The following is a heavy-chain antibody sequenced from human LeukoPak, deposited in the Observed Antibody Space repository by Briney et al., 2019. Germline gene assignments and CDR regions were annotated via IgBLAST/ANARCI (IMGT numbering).Heavy chain of an antibody. J-gene: IGHJ5*02. D-gene: IGHD5-12*01. V-gene: IGHV4-39*01. CDR3: ARHVIYSGVYSYWFDP. Sequence: SETLSLTCTVSGGSISSSSHSWGWIRQPPGKGLEWTGSIYYTGRTYYNPSLKSRVAISLDTSKNQFSLRLTSVTAADTAVYYCARHVIYSGVYSYWFDPWGLGTLVTVSS. CDR2: IYYTGRT. CDR1: GGSISSSSHS.